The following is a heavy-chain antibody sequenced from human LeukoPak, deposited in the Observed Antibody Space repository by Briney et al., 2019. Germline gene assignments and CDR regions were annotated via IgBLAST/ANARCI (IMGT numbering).Heavy chain of an antibody. CDR1: GGSFSGYY. D-gene: IGHD6-13*01. V-gene: IGHV4-34*01. Sequence: SETLSLTCAVYGGSFSGYYWSWIRQPPGKGLEWNGEINHSGSTNYNPSLKSRVTISVDTSKNQFSLKLSSVTAADTAVYYCATTGGDSSSYFYYYYGMDVWGQGTTVTVSS. J-gene: IGHJ6*02. CDR3: ATTGGDSSSYFYYYYGMDV. CDR2: INHSGST.